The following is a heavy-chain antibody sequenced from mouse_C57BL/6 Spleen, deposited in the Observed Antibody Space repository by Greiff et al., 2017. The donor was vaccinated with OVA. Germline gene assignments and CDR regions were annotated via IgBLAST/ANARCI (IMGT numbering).Heavy chain of an antibody. J-gene: IGHJ4*01. CDR3: ARHEERGTAQATGAMDD. CDR1: GYTFTEYT. Sequence: QVHVKQSGAELVKPGASVKLSCKASGYTFTEYTIHWVKQRSGQGLEWIGWFYPGSGSIKYNEKFKDKATLTADKSSSTVYMELSRLTSEDSAVYFCARHEERGTAQATGAMDDWGQGTSVTVSS. V-gene: IGHV1-62-2*01. D-gene: IGHD3-2*02. CDR2: FYPGSGSI.